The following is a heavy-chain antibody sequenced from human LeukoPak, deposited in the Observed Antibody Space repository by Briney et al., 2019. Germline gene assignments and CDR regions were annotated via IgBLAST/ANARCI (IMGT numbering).Heavy chain of an antibody. V-gene: IGHV4-34*01. CDR2: INHSGST. D-gene: IGHD2-21*02. CDR3: ARDVTLGQFDY. CDR1: GGSFSGYY. Sequence: KSSETLSLTCAVYGGSFSGYYWSWIRQPPGKGLEWIGEINHSGSTNYNPSLKSRVTISVDTSKNQFSLKLSSVTAADAAVYYCARDVTLGQFDYWGRGTMVTVSS. J-gene: IGHJ4*02.